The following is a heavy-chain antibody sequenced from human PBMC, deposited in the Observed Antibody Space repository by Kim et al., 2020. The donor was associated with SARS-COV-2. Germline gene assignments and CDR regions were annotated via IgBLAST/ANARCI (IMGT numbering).Heavy chain of an antibody. Sequence: SETLSLTCTVSGGSISSSSYYWGWIRQPPGKGLEWIGSIYYSGSTYYNPSLKSRVTISVDTSKNQFSLKLSSVTAADTAVYYCARRHSLGQWHPNWFDPWGQGTLVTVSS. CDR3: ARRHSLGQWHPNWFDP. V-gene: IGHV4-39*01. CDR1: GGSISSSSYY. J-gene: IGHJ5*02. D-gene: IGHD6-19*01. CDR2: IYYSGST.